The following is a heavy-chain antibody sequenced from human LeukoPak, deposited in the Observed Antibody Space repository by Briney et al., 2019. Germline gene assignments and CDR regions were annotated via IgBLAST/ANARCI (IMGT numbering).Heavy chain of an antibody. Sequence: PSETLSLTCTVSGGSVSSGSYYWSWIRQPPGKGLEWIGYIYYSRSTNYNPSLKSRVTISVDTSKNQFSLKLSSVTAADTAVYYCARGRRDGYNLGDAFDIWGQGTMVTVSS. D-gene: IGHD5-24*01. J-gene: IGHJ3*02. V-gene: IGHV4-61*01. CDR3: ARGRRDGYNLGDAFDI. CDR1: GGSVSSGSYY. CDR2: IYYSRST.